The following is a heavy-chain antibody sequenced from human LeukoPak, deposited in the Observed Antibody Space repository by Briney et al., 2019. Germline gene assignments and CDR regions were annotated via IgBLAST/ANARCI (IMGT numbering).Heavy chain of an antibody. Sequence: SETLSLTCAFYGGSISDYYWSWIRQPPGKGLEWIGEIYHSGSTDYNPSLKSRVTISVDTSKNQFSLKLSSVTAADTAVYYCARDLRVDIVATAYFDYWGQGILVTVSS. CDR3: ARDLRVDIVATAYFDY. CDR2: IYHSGST. J-gene: IGHJ4*02. CDR1: GGSISDYY. V-gene: IGHV4-34*01. D-gene: IGHD5-12*01.